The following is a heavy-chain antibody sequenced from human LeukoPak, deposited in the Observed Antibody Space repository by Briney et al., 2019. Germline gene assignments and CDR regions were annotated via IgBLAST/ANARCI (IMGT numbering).Heavy chain of an antibody. CDR3: ARGIAVGWFDP. CDR1: GGSVSRGSYY. J-gene: IGHJ5*02. V-gene: IGHV4-61*01. D-gene: IGHD6-19*01. Sequence: SETLSLTCTVSGGSVSRGSYYWSWIRQPPGKGLEWIGYIYYSGSTNYNPSLKSRVTISVDTSKNQFSLKLSSVTAADTAVYYCARGIAVGWFDPWGQGTLVTVSS. CDR2: IYYSGST.